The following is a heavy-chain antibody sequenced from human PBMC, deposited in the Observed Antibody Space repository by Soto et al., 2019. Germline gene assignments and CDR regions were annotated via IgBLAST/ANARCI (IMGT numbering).Heavy chain of an antibody. V-gene: IGHV3-23*01. CDR2: ISGSGGST. Sequence: GSLRLSCAASGFTFSSYAMSWVRQAPGKGLEWVSAISGSGGSTYYADPVKGRFTISRDNSKNTLYLQMNSLRAEDTAVYYCAKDQITMVRGVINYFAYWGQGTLVTVSS. CDR3: AKDQITMVRGVINYFAY. CDR1: GFTFSSYA. D-gene: IGHD3-10*01. J-gene: IGHJ4*02.